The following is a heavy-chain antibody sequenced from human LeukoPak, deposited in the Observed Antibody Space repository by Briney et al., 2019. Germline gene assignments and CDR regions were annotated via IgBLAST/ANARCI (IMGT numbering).Heavy chain of an antibody. Sequence: GGSLRLSCAASGFTFSRYSMNWVRQAPGKGLEWVSSISSGSSFMYYADSVKGRFTISRDNAKNSLYLQMNSLRAKDTALYYCATYRQVLLPFESWGQGTLVTVSS. CDR1: GFTFSRYS. CDR3: ATYRQVLLPFES. V-gene: IGHV3-21*01. CDR2: ISSGSSFM. D-gene: IGHD5-18*01. J-gene: IGHJ4*02.